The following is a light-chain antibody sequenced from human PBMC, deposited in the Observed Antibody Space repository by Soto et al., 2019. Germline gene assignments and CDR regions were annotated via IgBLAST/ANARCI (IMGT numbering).Light chain of an antibody. CDR3: HQYGSSPPYT. J-gene: IGKJ2*01. CDR2: GSS. Sequence: EVVLTQSPGTLSLSPGESATLSCRASQSVTNNYFAWYQQKPGQAPRLLIFGSSDRATGIPDRFSGSGSGPDFPLTISRLEPEDFAVYYCHQYGSSPPYTFGQGTKLEIK. V-gene: IGKV3-20*01. CDR1: QSVTNNY.